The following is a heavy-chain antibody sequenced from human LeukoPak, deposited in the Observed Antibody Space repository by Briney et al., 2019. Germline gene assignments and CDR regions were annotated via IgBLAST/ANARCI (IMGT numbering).Heavy chain of an antibody. CDR1: GFTFSSQA. D-gene: IGHD5-18*01. J-gene: IGHJ4*02. V-gene: IGHV3-23*01. CDR3: AKDGGYIWNVRGGFFYY. CDR2: ISGSGGST. Sequence: GGSLRLSCAASGFTFSSQAVSWVRQAPGKGLEWVSGISGSGGSTYYADSVKGRFTISRDNSKNTLYLQMNSLRAEDTAVYYCAKDGGYIWNVRGGFFYYWGQGTLVTVSS.